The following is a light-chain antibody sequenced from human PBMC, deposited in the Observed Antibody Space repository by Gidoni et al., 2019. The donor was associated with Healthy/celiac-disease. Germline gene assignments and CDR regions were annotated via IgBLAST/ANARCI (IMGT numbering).Light chain of an antibody. J-gene: IGLJ1*01. CDR2: GKN. V-gene: IGLV3-19*01. CDR3: NSRDSSGNV. CDR1: SLRSYY. Sequence: SSELTQDPAVSVALGQTVRITCQGDSLRSYYASWYQQKPGQAPVLVIYGKNNRPSGIPVRFSGSSSGNTASLTITGAQAEDEADYYCNSRDSSGNVFGTGTKVTVL.